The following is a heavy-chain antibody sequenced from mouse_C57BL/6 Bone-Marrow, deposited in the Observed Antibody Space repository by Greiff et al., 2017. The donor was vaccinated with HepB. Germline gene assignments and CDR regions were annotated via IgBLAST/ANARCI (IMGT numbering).Heavy chain of an antibody. J-gene: IGHJ3*01. D-gene: IGHD3-3*01. CDR2: IDPSDSYT. V-gene: IGHV1-50*01. CDR3: ASGADRFAY. Sequence: QQSCKASGYTFTSYWMQWVKQRPGQGLEWIGEIDPSDSYTNYNQKFKGKATLTADTSSSTAYMQLSSLTSEDSAVYYCASGADRFAYWGQGTLVTVSA. CDR1: GYTFTSYW.